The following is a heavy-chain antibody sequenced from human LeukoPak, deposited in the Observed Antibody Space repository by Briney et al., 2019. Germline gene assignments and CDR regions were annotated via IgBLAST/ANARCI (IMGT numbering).Heavy chain of an antibody. V-gene: IGHV1-46*01. CDR3: ARGFVAAGKYYYGMDV. CDR1: GYTFTNYY. Sequence: ASVKVSCKASGYTFTNYYMHWVRQAPGQGLEWMGIINPSGGSTSYAQKFQGRVTMTRDTSTSTVYMELSSLRSEDTAVYYCARGFVAAGKYYYGMDVWGKGTTVTVSS. D-gene: IGHD6-13*01. J-gene: IGHJ6*04. CDR2: INPSGGST.